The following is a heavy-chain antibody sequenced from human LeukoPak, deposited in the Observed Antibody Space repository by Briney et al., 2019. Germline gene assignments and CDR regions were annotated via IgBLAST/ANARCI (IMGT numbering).Heavy chain of an antibody. CDR3: ARDLLLWLGELGLGAFDI. D-gene: IGHD3-10*01. CDR1: GYTFTGYY. CDR2: INPNSGGT. J-gene: IGHJ3*02. V-gene: IGHV1-2*02. Sequence: GASVKVSCKASGYTFTGYYMHWVRQAPGQGLEWMGWINPNSGGTNYAQKFQGRVTMTRDTSISTAYMELSRLRSDDTAVYYCARDLLLWLGELGLGAFDIWGQGTMATVSS.